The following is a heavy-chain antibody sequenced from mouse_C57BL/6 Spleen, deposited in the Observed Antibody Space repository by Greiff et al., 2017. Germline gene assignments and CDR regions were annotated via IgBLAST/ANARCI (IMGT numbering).Heavy chain of an antibody. CDR1: GYTFTSYW. CDR2: IDPSDSYT. D-gene: IGHD1-1*01. Sequence: VQLQQPGAELVMPGASVKLSCKASGYTFTSYWMHWVKQRPGQGLEWIGVIDPSDSYTNYNQKFKGKSTLTVDKSSSTAYMQLSSLTSEDSAVYYCARSHYGTSKAWFAYWGQGTLVTVSA. CDR3: ARSHYGTSKAWFAY. J-gene: IGHJ3*01. V-gene: IGHV1-69*01.